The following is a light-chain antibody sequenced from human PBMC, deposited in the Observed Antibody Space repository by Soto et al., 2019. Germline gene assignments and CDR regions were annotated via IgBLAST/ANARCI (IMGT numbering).Light chain of an antibody. Sequence: DIQLTQSPSFLSASVGDRLTITCRASQDIPSSLAWYHQKPGKAPNLLIYTVSTLQSEVPARFIGSRSGTEFTLTSSSLQPEDFATYYCQQFNSSPFTFGGGTKVEI. CDR3: QQFNSSPFT. J-gene: IGKJ4*01. CDR1: QDIPSS. V-gene: IGKV1-9*01. CDR2: TVS.